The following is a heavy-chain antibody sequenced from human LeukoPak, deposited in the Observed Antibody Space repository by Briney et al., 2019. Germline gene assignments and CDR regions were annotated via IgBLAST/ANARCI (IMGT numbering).Heavy chain of an antibody. CDR3: ARSPLLLWFGELSYYYYMDV. CDR1: GGSISSYY. D-gene: IGHD3-10*01. CDR2: VYTSGSS. Sequence: PSETLSLTCTVSGGSISSYYWSWIRQRAGKGLEWIGRVYTSGSSNYNPSLKSRVTMSVDTSKNQFSLKLSSVTAADTAVYYCARSPLLLWFGELSYYYYMDVWGKGTTVTISS. J-gene: IGHJ6*03. V-gene: IGHV4-4*07.